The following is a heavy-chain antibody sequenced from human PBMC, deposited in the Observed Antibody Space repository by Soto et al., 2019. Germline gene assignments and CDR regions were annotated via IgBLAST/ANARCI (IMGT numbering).Heavy chain of an antibody. CDR1: GFTFSSYA. CDR2: ISGSGGST. D-gene: IGHD2-15*01. CDR3: AKDQYCSGGSSYSLDWFDP. Sequence: PGGSLRLSCAASGFTFSSYAMSWVRQAPGKGLEWVSAISGSGGSTYYADSVKGRFTISRDNSKNTLYLQMNSLRAEDTAVYYCAKDQYCSGGSSYSLDWFDPWGQGTLVTVSS. V-gene: IGHV3-23*01. J-gene: IGHJ5*02.